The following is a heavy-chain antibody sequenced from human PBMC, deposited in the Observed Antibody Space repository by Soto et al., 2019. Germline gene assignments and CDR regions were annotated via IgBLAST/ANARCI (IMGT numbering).Heavy chain of an antibody. CDR1: GGSVSSSSYY. Sequence: PSETLSLTCTVSGGSVSSSSYYWGWVRQPPGKGLEWIGDVYYSGSTYYNPSLESRVTISVDTSKNQFSLKLSSLTAADTAVYYCARGRRLMAGYYFDSWGQGTLVTVSS. J-gene: IGHJ4*02. CDR2: VYYSGST. V-gene: IGHV4-39*01. CDR3: ARGRRLMAGYYFDS. D-gene: IGHD6-19*01.